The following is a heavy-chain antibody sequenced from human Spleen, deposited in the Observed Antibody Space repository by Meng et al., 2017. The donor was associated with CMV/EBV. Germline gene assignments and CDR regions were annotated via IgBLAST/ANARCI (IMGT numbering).Heavy chain of an antibody. CDR3: ARGGVTVTSYDAFDI. D-gene: IGHD2-2*01. V-gene: IGHV1-69*05. J-gene: IGHJ3*02. CDR1: GGTFSSYA. CDR2: IIPIFGTA. Sequence: SVKVSCKASGGTFSSYAISWVRQAPGQGLEWMGGIIPIFGTANYAQKFQGRVTITTDESTSTAYMELSSLRSEDTAVYYCARGGVTVTSYDAFDIWGQGTMVTVSS.